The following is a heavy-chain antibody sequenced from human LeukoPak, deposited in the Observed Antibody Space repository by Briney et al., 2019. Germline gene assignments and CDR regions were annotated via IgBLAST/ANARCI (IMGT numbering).Heavy chain of an antibody. D-gene: IGHD6-19*01. J-gene: IGHJ4*02. CDR1: GFTFSSYG. CDR3: AKRTSGWYFDY. V-gene: IGHV3-23*01. Sequence: TGESLRLSCGASGFTFSSYGMSWVRQAPGKGLEWVSAISGSGDITYYADSVKGRFTISRDYSKNTLFLQMNSLRAEDTAVYYCAKRTSGWYFDYWGQGTLVTVSS. CDR2: ISGSGDIT.